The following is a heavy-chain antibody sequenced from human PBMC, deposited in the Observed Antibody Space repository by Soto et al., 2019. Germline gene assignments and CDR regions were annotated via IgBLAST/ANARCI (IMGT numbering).Heavy chain of an antibody. Sequence: LRLSCTASGFDFRSYGIHWVRQAPGRGLEWVAAASYDGSETYYADSAKGRFTVSKEISKNTAFLQMNALRHEDTAVYFCVRDSGWPILNFDSWGQGTLVTVSS. D-gene: IGHD3-10*01. CDR2: ASYDGSET. CDR3: VRDSGWPILNFDS. V-gene: IGHV3-30*03. J-gene: IGHJ4*02. CDR1: GFDFRSYG.